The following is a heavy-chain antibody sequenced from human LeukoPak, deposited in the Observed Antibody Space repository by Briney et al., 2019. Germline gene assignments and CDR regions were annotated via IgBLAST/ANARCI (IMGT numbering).Heavy chain of an antibody. J-gene: IGHJ5*02. CDR2: INPSGGST. D-gene: IGHD2-2*01. CDR1: GYTFTSYY. V-gene: IGHV1-46*01. CDR3: ARDCSSTSCYDRWFDP. Sequence: ASVKVSCKASGYTFTSYYMHWVRQAPGQGLEWMGIINPSGGSTSYAQKFQGRVTMTRDTSTSTVYMELSSLRSEDTAVYYCARDCSSTSCYDRWFDPWGQGTLVTVSS.